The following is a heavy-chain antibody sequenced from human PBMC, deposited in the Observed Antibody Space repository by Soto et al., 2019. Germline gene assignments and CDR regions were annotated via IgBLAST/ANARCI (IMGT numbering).Heavy chain of an antibody. CDR3: ARHRRDGYNYHGMDV. CDR2: IYPGDSDT. Sequence: GESLKISCQGSGYSFTSYWIGWVRQMPGKGLEWMGIIYPGDSDTRYSPSFQGQVTISADKSISTAYLQWSSLKASDTAMYYCARHRRDGYNYHGMDVWGQGTTVTVSS. CDR1: GYSFTSYW. V-gene: IGHV5-51*01. J-gene: IGHJ6*02.